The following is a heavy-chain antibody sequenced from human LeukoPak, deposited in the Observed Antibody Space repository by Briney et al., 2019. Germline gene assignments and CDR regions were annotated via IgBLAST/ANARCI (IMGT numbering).Heavy chain of an antibody. Sequence: GGSLRLSCAASGFTFSSYGMHWVRQAPGKGLEWVSYIASSSSTMYYADSVKGRFTISRDNAKNSLYLQMNSPRAADTAVYYCARDSGYLSFDYWGRGTLVTVSS. CDR2: IASSSSTM. J-gene: IGHJ4*02. V-gene: IGHV3-48*01. CDR1: GFTFSSYG. D-gene: IGHD3-16*02. CDR3: ARDSGYLSFDY.